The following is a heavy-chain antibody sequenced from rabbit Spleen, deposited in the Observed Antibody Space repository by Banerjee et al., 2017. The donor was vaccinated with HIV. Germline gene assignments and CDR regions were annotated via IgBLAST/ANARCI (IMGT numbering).Heavy chain of an antibody. Sequence: QQQLEESGVGLVKPGGTLTLTCKASGIDLSNYYYIYWVRQAPGKGLEWIGCIYTGSSGFNYYETWAIGRFTCSKPSSTTVTLQMTRLTAADRATYFCARDLVGVIGWKFYLWGPGTLVTVS. D-gene: IGHD2-1*01. CDR2: IYTGSSGFN. V-gene: IGHV1S45*01. CDR3: ARDLVGVIGWKFYL. CDR1: GIDLSNYYY. J-gene: IGHJ4*01.